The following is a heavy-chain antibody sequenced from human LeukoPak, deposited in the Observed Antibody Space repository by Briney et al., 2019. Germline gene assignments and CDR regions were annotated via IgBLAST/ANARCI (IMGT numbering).Heavy chain of an antibody. D-gene: IGHD6-19*01. CDR3: ARKGRRGIAVAGTGDAFDI. CDR2: ITGNGGT. CDR1: EFTFSSYG. J-gene: IGHJ3*02. V-gene: IGHV3-23*01. Sequence: GGSLRLSCAASEFTFSSYGMSWVRQAPGKGLEWVSSITGNGGTQYADSVQGRFVISRDNSKSTLYLQMNSLRAEDTAVYYCARKGRRGIAVAGTGDAFDIWGQGTMVTVSS.